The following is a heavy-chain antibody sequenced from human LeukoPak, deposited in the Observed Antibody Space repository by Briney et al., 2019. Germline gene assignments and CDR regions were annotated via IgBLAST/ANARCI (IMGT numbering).Heavy chain of an antibody. D-gene: IGHD4-17*01. CDR1: GFTFSSYS. Sequence: PGGSLRLSCAASGFTFSSYSMSWVRQAPGKGLEWVSAISGSGGSTYYADSVKGRFTISRDNSKNTLYLQMNSLRAEDTAVYYCAKNKLGYGDYYYGMDVWGQGTTVTVSS. J-gene: IGHJ6*02. CDR2: ISGSGGST. CDR3: AKNKLGYGDYYYGMDV. V-gene: IGHV3-23*01.